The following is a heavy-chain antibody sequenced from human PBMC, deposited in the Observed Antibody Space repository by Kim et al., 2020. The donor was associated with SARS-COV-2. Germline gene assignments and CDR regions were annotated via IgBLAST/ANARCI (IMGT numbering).Heavy chain of an antibody. CDR3: ANVGNSTSGPFDY. Sequence: AQKFQGRVTMTRETSTSTVYMELSSLRSEDTAVYYCANVGNSTSGPFDYWGQGTLVTVSS. J-gene: IGHJ4*02. D-gene: IGHD2-2*01. V-gene: IGHV1-46*01.